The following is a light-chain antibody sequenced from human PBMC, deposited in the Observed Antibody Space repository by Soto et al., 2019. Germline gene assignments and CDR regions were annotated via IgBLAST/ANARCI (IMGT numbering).Light chain of an antibody. CDR1: NSDVGGYDF. V-gene: IGLV2-14*01. CDR3: SSFTVTITVL. CDR2: EVS. Sequence: QSALTQPASVSGSPGQSITISCIGTNSDVGGYDFVSWYQQHPGKAPKLLIYEVSNRPSGVSNRFSGSKSGNTASLTISGLQAEDEADYSCSSFTVTITVLFGGGTKLTVL. J-gene: IGLJ2*01.